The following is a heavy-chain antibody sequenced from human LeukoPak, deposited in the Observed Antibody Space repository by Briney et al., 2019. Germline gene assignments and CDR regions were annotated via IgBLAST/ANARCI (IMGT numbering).Heavy chain of an antibody. V-gene: IGHV3-21*01. J-gene: IGHJ3*02. CDR3: ARERDGEMATGRPGGDAFDI. D-gene: IGHD5-24*01. Sequence: PGGSLRLSCAASGCPFSSYSMNWVRQAPGKGLEWVSSISSSSSYIYYADSVKGRFTISRDNAKNSLYLQMNSLRAEDTAVYYCARERDGEMATGRPGGDAFDIWGQGTMVTVSS. CDR1: GCPFSSYS. CDR2: ISSSSSYI.